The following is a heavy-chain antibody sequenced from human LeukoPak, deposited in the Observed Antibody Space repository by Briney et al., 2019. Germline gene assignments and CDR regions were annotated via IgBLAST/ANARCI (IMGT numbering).Heavy chain of an antibody. J-gene: IGHJ5*02. D-gene: IGHD1-26*01. V-gene: IGHV3-74*01. CDR1: GFTFSSYW. Sequence: PGGSLRLSCAASGFTFSSYWMHWVRQAPGKGLVWVSRINSDGSSTSYADSVKGRFTISRDNAKNTLYLQMNSLRAEDTAVYYCARGPRHIMGAGYNWFDPWGQGTLVTVSS. CDR2: INSDGSST. CDR3: ARGPRHIMGAGYNWFDP.